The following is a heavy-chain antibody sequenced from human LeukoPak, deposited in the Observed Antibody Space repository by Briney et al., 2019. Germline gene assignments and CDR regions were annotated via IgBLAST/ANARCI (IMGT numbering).Heavy chain of an antibody. CDR1: GFTFSSYH. J-gene: IGHJ4*02. CDR2: IHSTSSTI. Sequence: PGGSLRLSCAASGFTFSSYHMNWVRQAPGKGLEWISYIHSTSSTIHYADSVKGRFTISRDNAKNSLYLQMNSLRAEDTAVYYCATNPKYSSYYWGQGTLVTVSS. CDR3: ATNPKYSSYY. D-gene: IGHD6-6*01. V-gene: IGHV3-48*01.